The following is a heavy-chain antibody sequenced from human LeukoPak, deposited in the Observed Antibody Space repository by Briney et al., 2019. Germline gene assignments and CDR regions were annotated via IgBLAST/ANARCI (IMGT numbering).Heavy chain of an antibody. Sequence: SQTLSLTCALSGDSVSSNSAAWNWIRQSPSRDLEWLGRTYYRSKWYNEYAVSVKSRIIINPDTSKNQFSLQLNSGTPEDTAVYYCARGGAGGRAFDIWGQGTMVTVSS. J-gene: IGHJ3*02. CDR1: GDSVSSNSAA. D-gene: IGHD2-15*01. V-gene: IGHV6-1*01. CDR2: TYYRSKWYN. CDR3: ARGGAGGRAFDI.